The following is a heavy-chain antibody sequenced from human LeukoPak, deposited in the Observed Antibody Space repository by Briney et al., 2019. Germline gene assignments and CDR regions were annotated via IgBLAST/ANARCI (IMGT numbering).Heavy chain of an antibody. V-gene: IGHV6-1*01. CDR3: ARSLAAAGYNWFDP. D-gene: IGHD6-13*01. Sequence: SQTFSLTCAISVDSVSSNSAAWNWIRQSPSRGLEWLGRTYYRSKWYNDYAVSVKSRITINPDTSKNQFSLQLNSVTPEDTAVYYCARSLAAAGYNWFDPWGQGTLVTVSS. CDR2: TYYRSKWYN. J-gene: IGHJ5*02. CDR1: VDSVSSNSAA.